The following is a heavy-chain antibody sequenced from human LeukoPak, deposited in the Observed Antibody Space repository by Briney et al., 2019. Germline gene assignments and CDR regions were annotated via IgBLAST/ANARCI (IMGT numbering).Heavy chain of an antibody. CDR1: GGSISSGTYY. CDR3: ARNSCPSGSCYDNRGYFDY. J-gene: IGHJ4*02. D-gene: IGHD2-15*01. V-gene: IGHV4-61*02. CDR2: IYTSGST. Sequence: SQTLSLTCTVSGGSISSGTYYWSWIRQPAGKGLEWIGRIYTSGSTNYNPSLKSRITISVDTSKNQFSLKLSSVTAADTAVYYCARNSCPSGSCYDNRGYFDYWGQGTPVTVSS.